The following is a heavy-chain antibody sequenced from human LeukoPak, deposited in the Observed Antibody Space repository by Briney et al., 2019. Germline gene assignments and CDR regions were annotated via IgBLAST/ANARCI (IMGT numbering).Heavy chain of an antibody. CDR3: RIPSIAAKPLDH. J-gene: IGHJ4*02. Sequence: GGSLRLPCAASGFTFSSYWMSWVRQAPGKGLEWVANIKQDGSEKYYVDSMKGRFTISRDNSKNTLYLQMNSLRAEDTAVYYRRIPSIAAKPLDHWGQGTLVTVSS. CDR2: IKQDGSEK. D-gene: IGHD6-6*01. CDR1: GFTFSSYW. V-gene: IGHV3-7*03.